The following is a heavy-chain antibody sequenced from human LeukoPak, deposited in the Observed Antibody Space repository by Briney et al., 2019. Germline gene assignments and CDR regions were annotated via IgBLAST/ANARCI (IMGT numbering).Heavy chain of an antibody. V-gene: IGHV3-11*01. CDR1: GFTFCDYY. CDR2: ISSSGSTI. CDR3: ARARTSSSWYMYYFDY. Sequence: PRGFLRLSCVETGFTFCDYYMCWIRQAPGKRLEWVSYISSSGSTIYYADSVKGRFTISRDNAKNSLYLQMNSLRAEDTAVYYCARARTSSSWYMYYFDYWGQGTLVTVSS. J-gene: IGHJ4*02. D-gene: IGHD6-13*01.